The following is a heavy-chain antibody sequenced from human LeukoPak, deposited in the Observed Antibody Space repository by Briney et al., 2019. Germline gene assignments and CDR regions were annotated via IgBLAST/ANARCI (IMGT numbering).Heavy chain of an antibody. CDR1: GGSISSGSYY. D-gene: IGHD3-3*01. CDR3: ARDTNFWSGYSYFDY. J-gene: IGHJ4*02. CDR2: IYTSGST. Sequence: PSETLSLTCTVSGGSISSGSYYWSWIRQPAWKGLEWIGRIYTSGSTNYNPSLNSRVTVSVDTSKNQFSLKLSSVTAADTAVYYCARDTNFWSGYSYFDYWGQGSLVTVSS. V-gene: IGHV4-61*02.